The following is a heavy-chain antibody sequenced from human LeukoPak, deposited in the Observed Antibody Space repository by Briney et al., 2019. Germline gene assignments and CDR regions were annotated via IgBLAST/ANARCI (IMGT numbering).Heavy chain of an antibody. V-gene: IGHV3-21*01. CDR1: GFTFSSYS. D-gene: IGHD3-3*01. J-gene: IGHJ4*02. CDR3: ASGYDFWSGYYLLYFDY. Sequence: PGGSLRLSRAASGFTFSSYSMNWVRQAPGKGLEWVSSISSSSSYIYYADSVKGRFTISRDNAKNSLYLQMNSLRAEDTAVYYCASGYDFWSGYYLLYFDYWGQGTLVTVSS. CDR2: ISSSSSYI.